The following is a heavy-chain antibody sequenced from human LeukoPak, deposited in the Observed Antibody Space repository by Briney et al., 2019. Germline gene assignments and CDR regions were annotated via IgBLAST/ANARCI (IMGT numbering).Heavy chain of an antibody. V-gene: IGHV3-9*01. J-gene: IGHJ6*02. CDR1: GFSFSSHW. CDR3: AKAIRGYFYYHGMDV. CDR2: ISWNSGSI. D-gene: IGHD3-3*01. Sequence: GGSLRLSCAASGFSFSSHWMSWVRQAPGKGLEWVSGISWNSGSIGYADSVKGRFTISRDNAKNSLYLQMNSLRAEDTALYYCAKAIRGYFYYHGMDVWGQGTTVTVSS.